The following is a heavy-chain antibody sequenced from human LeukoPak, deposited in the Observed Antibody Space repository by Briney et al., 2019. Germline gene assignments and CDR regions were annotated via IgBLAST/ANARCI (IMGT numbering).Heavy chain of an antibody. V-gene: IGHV4-59*12. D-gene: IGHD3-10*01. CDR3: ARARFAMVRGVSWFDP. CDR1: GGSISSYY. CDR2: IYYSGST. J-gene: IGHJ5*02. Sequence: SETLSLTCTVSGGSISSYYWSWIRQPPGKGLEWIGYIYYSGSTNYNPSLKSRVTISVDRSKNQFSLKLSSVTAADTAVYYCARARFAMVRGVSWFDPWGQGTLVTVSS.